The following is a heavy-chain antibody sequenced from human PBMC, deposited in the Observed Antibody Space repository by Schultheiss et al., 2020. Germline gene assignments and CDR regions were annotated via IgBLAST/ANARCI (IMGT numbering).Heavy chain of an antibody. D-gene: IGHD2-2*01. CDR3: ARDSSDIVVVPAAMDV. CDR2: ISGGGGST. Sequence: GGSLRLSCVASGFTFSDHVMSWVRQAPGKGLEWVSAISGGGGSTYHADSVKGRFTISRDNAKNSLYLQMNSLRAEDTAVYYCARDSSDIVVVPAAMDVWGKGTTVTVSS. CDR1: GFTFSDHV. J-gene: IGHJ6*04. V-gene: IGHV3-23*01.